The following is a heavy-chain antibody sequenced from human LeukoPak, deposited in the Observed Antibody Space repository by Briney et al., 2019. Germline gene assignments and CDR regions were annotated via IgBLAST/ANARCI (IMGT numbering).Heavy chain of an antibody. CDR2: ISGSGGST. J-gene: IGHJ4*02. CDR3: AKAHPLDAVAGTFGY. CDR1: GVTFSSYA. V-gene: IGHV3-23*01. Sequence: GGSLRLSCAASGVTFSSYAMSWVRQAPGKGLEWVSAISGSGGSTYYADSVKGRYTISRDNSKNTLYLQMNSLRAEDTAVYYCAKAHPLDAVAGTFGYWGQGTLVTVSS. D-gene: IGHD6-19*01.